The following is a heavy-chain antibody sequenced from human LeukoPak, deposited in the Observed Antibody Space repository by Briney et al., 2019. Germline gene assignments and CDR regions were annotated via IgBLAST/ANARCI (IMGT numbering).Heavy chain of an antibody. V-gene: IGHV3-23*01. CDR3: ANPARTDYADY. J-gene: IGHJ4*02. Sequence: GGSLLLSCVASGFTFSSYAMNWVRQAPGKGLEWVSSINGSGDRTYYADSVKGRFTISRDNSNNTLYLQMNSLRAEDTAVYYCANPARTDYADYWGQGTLVTVSS. D-gene: IGHD1-14*01. CDR1: GFTFSSYA. CDR2: INGSGDRT.